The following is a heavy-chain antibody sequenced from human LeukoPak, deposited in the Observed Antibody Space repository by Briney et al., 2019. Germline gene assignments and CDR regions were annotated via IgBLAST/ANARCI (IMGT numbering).Heavy chain of an antibody. Sequence: PGRSLRLSCAAYGFPFSSYRMHWVRRAPGRGLVWVAVISYDGSNKYYADSVKGRFTISRDNSKNTLYLQMNSLRAEDTAVYYCAKDRAVVVVIATLDYWGQGTLVTVSS. CDR1: GFPFSSYR. V-gene: IGHV3-30*18. CDR3: AKDRAVVVVIATLDY. CDR2: ISYDGSNK. J-gene: IGHJ4*02. D-gene: IGHD2-21*01.